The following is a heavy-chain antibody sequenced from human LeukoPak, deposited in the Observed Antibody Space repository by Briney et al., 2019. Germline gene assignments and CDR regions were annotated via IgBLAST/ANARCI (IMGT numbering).Heavy chain of an antibody. CDR2: IKQDGREK. V-gene: IGHV3-7*01. D-gene: IGHD6-6*01. Sequence: GGSLRLSCAASGFTFSSYWMSWVRQAPGKGLEWVANIKQDGREKYYMDSVKGRFTISRDNAKNSLYLQMNSLRAVDTAVYYCARDLDPSSSPFPYYFDYWGKGTLVTVSS. J-gene: IGHJ4*02. CDR1: GFTFSSYW. CDR3: ARDLDPSSSPFPYYFDY.